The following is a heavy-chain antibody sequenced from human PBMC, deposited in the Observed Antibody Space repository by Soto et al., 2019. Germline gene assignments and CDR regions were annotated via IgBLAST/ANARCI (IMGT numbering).Heavy chain of an antibody. Sequence: PSETLSLTCTVSGGSVSSGSYYWSWIRQPPGKGLEWIGYIYYSGSTNYNPSLKSRVTISVDTSKNQFSLKLSSVTAADTAVYYCAGGPGGWFDPWGQGTLVTVSS. CDR3: AGGPGGWFDP. V-gene: IGHV4-61*01. J-gene: IGHJ5*02. CDR2: IYYSGST. D-gene: IGHD3-16*01. CDR1: GGSVSSGSYY.